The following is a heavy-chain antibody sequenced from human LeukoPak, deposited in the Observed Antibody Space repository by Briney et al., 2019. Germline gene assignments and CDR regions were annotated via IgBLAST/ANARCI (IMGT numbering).Heavy chain of an antibody. D-gene: IGHD3-10*01. CDR2: IYYSGST. V-gene: IGHV4-59*12. Sequence: PSETLSLTCTVSGGSISSYYWSWIRQPPGKGLEWIGYIYYSGSTNYNPSLKSRVTISVDTSKNQFSLQLNSVTPEDTAVYYCAREKGITMVRGEDWFDPWGQGTLVTVSS. J-gene: IGHJ5*02. CDR3: AREKGITMVRGEDWFDP. CDR1: GGSISSYY.